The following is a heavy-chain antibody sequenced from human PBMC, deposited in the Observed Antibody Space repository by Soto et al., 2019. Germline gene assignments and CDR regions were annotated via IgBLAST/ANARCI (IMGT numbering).Heavy chain of an antibody. CDR1: GFTVGNSA. V-gene: IGHV3-23*01. Sequence: EVQGLESGGGLVQPGGSLRRSCAASGFTVGNSAMSWFRQAPGQGLEWVSTIRGGSVTTYYADSVKGRVAIFRDNSKNTCDREMNSLSVGDKALDYCVKGATGSIDWFDPWGQGTLVTVSS. CDR2: IRGGSVTT. CDR3: VKGATGSIDWFDP. D-gene: IGHD1-1*01. J-gene: IGHJ5*02.